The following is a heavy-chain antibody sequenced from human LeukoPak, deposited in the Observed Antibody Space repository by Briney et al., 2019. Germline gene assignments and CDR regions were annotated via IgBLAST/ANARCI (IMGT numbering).Heavy chain of an antibody. D-gene: IGHD5-18*01. V-gene: IGHV3-30-3*01. Sequence: GGSLRLSCAASGFTFSSYAMHWVRQAPGKGLEWVAVISYDGSNKYYADSVKGRFTISRDNSKNTLYLQMNSLRAEDTAVYYCAKGGGYSYGYYYWGQGTLVTVS. CDR2: ISYDGSNK. CDR3: AKGGGYSYGYYY. CDR1: GFTFSSYA. J-gene: IGHJ4*02.